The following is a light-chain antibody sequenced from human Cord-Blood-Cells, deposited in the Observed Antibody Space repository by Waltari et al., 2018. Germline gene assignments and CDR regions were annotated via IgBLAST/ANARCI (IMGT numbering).Light chain of an antibody. CDR3: QQSYSTPRT. V-gene: IGKV1-39*01. J-gene: IGKJ1*01. Sequence: DIQMTQSPSSLSAYLGDRVNITCRASQSISSYLNWYQQKPGKAPKLLIYAASSLQSGVPSRFSGSGSGTDFTLTISSLQPEDFATYYCQQSYSTPRTFGQGTKVEIK. CDR1: QSISSY. CDR2: AAS.